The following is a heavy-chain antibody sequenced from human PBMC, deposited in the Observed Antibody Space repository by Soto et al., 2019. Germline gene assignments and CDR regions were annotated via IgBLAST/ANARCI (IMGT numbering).Heavy chain of an antibody. CDR1: GCSVTSHH. D-gene: IGHD1-26*01. CDR3: ARDMHVGFTRYFDR. CDR2: TSYTWNT. J-gene: IGHJ5*02. V-gene: IGHV4-59*02. Sequence: PSEPPSLTCTCSGCSVTSHHCSWIRQFPGQGLQWIAYTSYTWNTNYNPSLQSRFTISLYTSKHQLSLKLTSMTAADTAVYYRARDMHVGFTRYFDRWGEGTVV.